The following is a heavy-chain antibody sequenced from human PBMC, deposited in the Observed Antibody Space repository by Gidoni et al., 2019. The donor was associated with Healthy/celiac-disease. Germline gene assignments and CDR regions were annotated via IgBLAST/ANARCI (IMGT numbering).Heavy chain of an antibody. CDR1: GFTFSSYS. D-gene: IGHD6-19*01. V-gene: IGHV3-21*01. Sequence: EVQLVESGGGLVKPGGSLRLSCAASGFTFSSYSMNWVRQAPGKGLEWVSSISSSSSYIYYADSVKGRFTISRDNAKNSLYLQMNSLRAEDTAVYYCARGGFGSGWTFDYWGQGTLVTVSS. J-gene: IGHJ4*02. CDR2: ISSSSSYI. CDR3: ARGGFGSGWTFDY.